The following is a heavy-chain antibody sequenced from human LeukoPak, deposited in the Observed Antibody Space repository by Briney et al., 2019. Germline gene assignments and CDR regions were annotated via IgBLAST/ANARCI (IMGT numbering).Heavy chain of an antibody. Sequence: SGTLSLTCAVSGGSISSSNWWSWVRQPPGKGLEWIGSIYHSGSTYYNPSLKSRVTISVDTSKNQFSLKLSSVTAADTAVYYCARDFGFWSGYSSFDYWGQGTLVTVSS. CDR3: ARDFGFWSGYSSFDY. D-gene: IGHD3-3*01. V-gene: IGHV4-4*02. CDR1: GGSISSSNW. CDR2: IYHSGST. J-gene: IGHJ4*02.